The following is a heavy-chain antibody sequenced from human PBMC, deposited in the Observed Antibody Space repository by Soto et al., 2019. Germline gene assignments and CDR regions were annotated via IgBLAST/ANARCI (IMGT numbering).Heavy chain of an antibody. V-gene: IGHV4-34*01. CDR2: INHSGST. D-gene: IGHD1-26*01. CDR3: ARAPPGGQVGAMAL. CDR1: GGSFSGYY. J-gene: IGHJ4*02. Sequence: SETLSLTCAVYGGSFSGYYWSWIRQPPGKGLEWIGEINHSGSTNYNPSLKSRVTISVDTSKNQFSLKLTSVTAADTAVYYCARAPPGGQVGAMALWGQGTLVTVSS.